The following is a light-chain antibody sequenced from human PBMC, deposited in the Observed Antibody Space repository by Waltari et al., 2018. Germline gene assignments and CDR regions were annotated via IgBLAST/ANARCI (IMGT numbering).Light chain of an antibody. J-gene: IGLJ1*01. CDR1: SSDVGGYNY. V-gene: IGLV2-14*01. CDR2: EVS. CDR3: SSYTTSSTYV. Sequence: QSALTQPASVSGSPGQSITISCTGTSSDVGGYNYVSWYQQHPGKVPKLLVYEVSNRPSGVSNRVSGSKSGNTASLSISGLQAEDEADYYCSSYTTSSTYVCGTGTKVSVL.